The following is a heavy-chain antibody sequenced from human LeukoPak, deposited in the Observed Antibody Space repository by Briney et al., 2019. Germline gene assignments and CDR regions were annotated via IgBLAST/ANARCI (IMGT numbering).Heavy chain of an antibody. Sequence: PSETLSLICGVYGGSFSGYYWSWIRQPPGKGLEWIGEINHSGSTNYNPSLKSRVTISVDTSKNQFSLKLSSVTAADTAVYYCARLRIAAAGKSFDYWGQGTLVTVSS. CDR1: GGSFSGYY. J-gene: IGHJ4*02. CDR3: ARLRIAAAGKSFDY. CDR2: INHSGST. V-gene: IGHV4-34*01. D-gene: IGHD6-13*01.